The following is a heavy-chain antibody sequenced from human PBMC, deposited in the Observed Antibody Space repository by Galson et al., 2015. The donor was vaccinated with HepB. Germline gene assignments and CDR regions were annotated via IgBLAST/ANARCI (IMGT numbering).Heavy chain of an antibody. CDR2: ISYDGSNK. V-gene: IGHV3-30-3*01. J-gene: IGHJ4*02. CDR3: AREAAAIWFGELLYPQPLWDY. Sequence: SLRLSCAASGFTFSSYAMHWVRQAPGKGLEWVAVISYDGSNKYYADSVKGRFTISRDNSENTLYLQMNSLRAEDTAVYYCAREAAAIWFGELLYPQPLWDYWGQGTLVTVSS. D-gene: IGHD3-10*01. CDR1: GFTFSSYA.